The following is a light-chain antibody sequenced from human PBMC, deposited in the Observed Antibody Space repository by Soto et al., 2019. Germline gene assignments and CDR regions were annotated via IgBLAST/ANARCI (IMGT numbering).Light chain of an antibody. CDR2: DDS. V-gene: IGLV3-21*02. CDR1: NIGSKS. Sequence: SYELTQPPSVSVAPGQTATITCGGNNIGSKSVHWFQQKSGQAPVLVVYDDSDRPSGIPERFSGSNSGNTASLTISRVEAGEEADYYCQVWDSHSDHVVFGGGTQLTVL. CDR3: QVWDSHSDHVV. J-gene: IGLJ2*01.